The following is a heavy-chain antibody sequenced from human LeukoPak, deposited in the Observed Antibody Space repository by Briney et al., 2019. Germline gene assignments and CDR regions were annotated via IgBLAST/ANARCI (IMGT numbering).Heavy chain of an antibody. CDR2: INPNSGGT. CDR3: ARGRVELVLYLY. D-gene: IGHD6-6*01. V-gene: IGHV1-2*02. J-gene: IGHJ4*02. Sequence: ASVKVSCKASGYTFTDYYMHWVRQAPGQGLEWMGWINPNSGGTNYAQKFQGRLTMTRDTSISTAYMELSRLKSDDTAVYFCARGRVELVLYLYWGQGTLVTVSS. CDR1: GYTFTDYY.